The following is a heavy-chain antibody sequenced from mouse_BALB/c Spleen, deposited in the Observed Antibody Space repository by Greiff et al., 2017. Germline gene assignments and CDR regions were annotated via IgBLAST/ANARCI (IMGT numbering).Heavy chain of an antibody. V-gene: IGHV1-69*02. CDR3: ARGLRRGWYFDV. D-gene: IGHD2-4*01. J-gene: IGHJ1*01. CDR1: GYTFTSYW. Sequence: QVQLQQSGAELVKPGASVKLSCKASGYTFTSYWMHWVKQRPGQGLEWIGEIDPSDSYTNYNQKFKGKATLTVDKSSSTAYMQLSSLTSEDSAVYYCARGLRRGWYFDVWGAGTTVTVSS. CDR2: IDPSDSYT.